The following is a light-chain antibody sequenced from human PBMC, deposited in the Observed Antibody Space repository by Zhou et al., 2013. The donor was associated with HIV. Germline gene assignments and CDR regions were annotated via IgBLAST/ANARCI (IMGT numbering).Light chain of an antibody. Sequence: DIQMTQSPSSVSASVGDRVTITCRASQNISSWLAWYQQKPGKAPKLLIYAASTLQSGVPSRFRASGSGTLFTLTINNLQPEDFATYSCQQLNSYPLTFGGGTKVEIK. CDR1: QNISSW. J-gene: IGKJ4*01. CDR2: AAS. CDR3: QQLNSYPLT. V-gene: IGKV1-12*01.